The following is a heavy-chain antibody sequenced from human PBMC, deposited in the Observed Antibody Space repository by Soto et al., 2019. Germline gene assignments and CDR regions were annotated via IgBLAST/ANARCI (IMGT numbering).Heavy chain of an antibody. CDR1: GFSLSTSGVG. J-gene: IGHJ4*02. D-gene: IGHD3-22*01. Sequence: SGPTLVNPTQTLTLTCTFSGFSLSTSGVGAGWIRQPPGKALEWLALIYWNDDKRYSPSLKSRLTITKDTSKNQVVLTMTNMDPVDTATYYCASSGYDGDYYDSSGYLFDYWGQGTLVTVSS. CDR2: IYWNDDK. CDR3: ASSGYDGDYYDSSGYLFDY. V-gene: IGHV2-5*01.